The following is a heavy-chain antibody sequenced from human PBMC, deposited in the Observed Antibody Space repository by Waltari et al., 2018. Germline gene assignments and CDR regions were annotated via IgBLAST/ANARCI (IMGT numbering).Heavy chain of an antibody. CDR2: IRGTGKT. CDR1: GDSMSSTYW. D-gene: IGHD6-13*01. CDR3: ATDSGIAPYLAP. V-gene: IGHV4-4*02. J-gene: IGHJ5*02. Sequence: QLQLQQSGPGLVKPSESLSLTCAVSGDSMSSTYWWSWVRQPPGKGLEWIGQIRGTGKTNYHQSSDVRVALFLNTSANTVIYTMAYAPAPHAALSYCATDSGIAPYLAPWGEGPLVT.